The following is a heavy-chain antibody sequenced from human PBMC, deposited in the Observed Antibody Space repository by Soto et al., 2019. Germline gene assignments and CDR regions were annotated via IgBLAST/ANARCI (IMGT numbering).Heavy chain of an antibody. CDR1: GGTFSSYA. D-gene: IGHD3-3*01. Sequence: SVKVSCKASGGTFSSYAISWVRQAPGQGLEWMGGIIPIFGTANYAQKFQGRVTITADKSTSTAYMELSSLRSEDTAVYYCARGFAVLRLLEGLAYYYDYGMDVWG. J-gene: IGHJ6*02. CDR2: IIPIFGTA. V-gene: IGHV1-69*06. CDR3: ARGFAVLRLLEGLAYYYDYGMDV.